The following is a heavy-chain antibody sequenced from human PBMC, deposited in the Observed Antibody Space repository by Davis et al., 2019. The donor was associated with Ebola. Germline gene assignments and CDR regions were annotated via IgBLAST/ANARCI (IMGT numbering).Heavy chain of an antibody. CDR3: ARDGTYYDILTGYYAPSYYYYMDV. V-gene: IGHV1-46*01. Sequence: ASVKVSCKASGYTFTSYYMHWVRQAPGQGLEWMGIINPSGGSTSYAQKFQGRVTMTRDTSTSTVYMELSSLRSEDTAVYYCARDGTYYDILTGYYAPSYYYYMDVWGKGTTVTVSS. CDR1: GYTFTSYY. CDR2: INPSGGST. D-gene: IGHD3-9*01. J-gene: IGHJ6*03.